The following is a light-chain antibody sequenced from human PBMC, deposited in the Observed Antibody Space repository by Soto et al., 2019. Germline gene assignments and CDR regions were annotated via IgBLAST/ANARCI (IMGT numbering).Light chain of an antibody. CDR1: QSVCSRC. CDR3: QHYGTTPWT. V-gene: IGKV3-20*01. J-gene: IGKJ1*01. CDR2: GAS. Sequence: ETVLTQSPGTLSLSPGERVTLSCRTSQSVCSRCFAWYQQKPGQSPRLLIYGASTRATGIPDRFSGSGSGTHFTLTISRLEPEDFAVYYCQHYGTTPWTFGQGTKVAIK.